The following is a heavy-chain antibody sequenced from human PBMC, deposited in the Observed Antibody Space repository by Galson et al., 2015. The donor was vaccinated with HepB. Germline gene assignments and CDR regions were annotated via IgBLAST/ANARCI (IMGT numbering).Heavy chain of an antibody. J-gene: IGHJ6*02. D-gene: IGHD3-10*01. CDR3: ARVRYHGPGNYDPYLYYGLDI. Sequence: SLRLSCAASGFTFKNYYMTWIRQAPGKVLEWVSDISSSSTYTNYADSVKGRFTTSRDNAENSMYLQMSSLRAEDTAIYYCARVRYHGPGNYDPYLYYGLDIWGQGTTVTVSS. CDR1: GFTFKNYY. V-gene: IGHV3-11*06. CDR2: ISSSSTYT.